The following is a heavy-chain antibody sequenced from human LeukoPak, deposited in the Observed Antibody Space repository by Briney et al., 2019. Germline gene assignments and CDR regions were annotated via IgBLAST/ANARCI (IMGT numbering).Heavy chain of an antibody. CDR2: VYHSGST. CDR1: GYSISSGYY. CDR3: ARRVGSGTYYSFDY. J-gene: IGHJ4*02. V-gene: IGHV4-38-2*01. Sequence: SETLPLTCAVSGYSISSGYYWDWIRQPPGKGLEWIGSVYHSGSTYYNPSLKSRVLMSLDTSKNHFSLKLSSVTAADTAVYYCARRVGSGTYYSFDYWGQGTLVTVSS. D-gene: IGHD3-10*01.